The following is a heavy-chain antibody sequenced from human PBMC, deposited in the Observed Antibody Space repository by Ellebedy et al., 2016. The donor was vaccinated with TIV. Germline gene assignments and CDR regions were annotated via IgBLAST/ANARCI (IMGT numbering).Heavy chain of an antibody. J-gene: IGHJ6*02. CDR3: AKTVLWFGESPLNYGMDV. CDR1: GFTFSSYA. D-gene: IGHD3-10*01. Sequence: GGSLRLSXAASGFTFSSYAMSWVRQAPGKGLEWVSAISGSGGGTYYADSVKGRFTISRDNSKNTLYLQMNSLRAEDTAVYYCAKTVLWFGESPLNYGMDVWGQGTTVTVSS. V-gene: IGHV3-23*01. CDR2: ISGSGGGT.